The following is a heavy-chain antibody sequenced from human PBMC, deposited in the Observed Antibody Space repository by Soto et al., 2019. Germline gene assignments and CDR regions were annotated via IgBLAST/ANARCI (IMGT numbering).Heavy chain of an antibody. Sequence: QVQLVQSGAEAKKPESSVKVSCKAPGGTFSTYAISWVRQAPGQGLEWMGGIIPMFGTANYAQRFQDRVTITADESTNTVYMELSSLRSEDTAVYFCASGIQLWLRRINTGYSGWGQGTLVTVSS. D-gene: IGHD5-18*01. CDR1: GGTFSTYA. J-gene: IGHJ4*02. CDR2: IIPMFGTA. CDR3: ASGIQLWLRRINTGYSG. V-gene: IGHV1-69*12.